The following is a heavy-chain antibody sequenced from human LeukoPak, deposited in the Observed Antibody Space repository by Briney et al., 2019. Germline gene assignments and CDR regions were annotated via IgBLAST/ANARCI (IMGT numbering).Heavy chain of an antibody. Sequence: GGSLRLSCAASGFTFSSYAMSWVRQAPGKGLEWVSAISGSGGSTYYADSVKGRFTISRDNSKNTLYLQMNSLRAEDTAVYYCTQWRLGATIWDYWGQGTLVTVSS. CDR2: ISGSGGST. D-gene: IGHD1-26*01. CDR1: GFTFSSYA. J-gene: IGHJ4*02. V-gene: IGHV3-23*01. CDR3: TQWRLGATIWDY.